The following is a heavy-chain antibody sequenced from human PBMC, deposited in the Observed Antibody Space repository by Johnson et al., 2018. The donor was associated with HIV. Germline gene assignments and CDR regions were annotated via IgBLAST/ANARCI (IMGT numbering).Heavy chain of an antibody. CDR1: GFTFSSYW. Sequence: VLLVESGGGLVQPGGSLRLSCAASGFTFSSYWMHWVRQAPGKGLVWVSRINSDGSSTSYADSVKGRFTISRDNAKNTLYLQMNSLRAEDTAVYYCARVQLLADDVFNIWGQGTMVTVSS. CDR3: ARVQLLADDVFNI. D-gene: IGHD3-10*01. J-gene: IGHJ3*02. CDR2: INSDGSST. V-gene: IGHV3-74*02.